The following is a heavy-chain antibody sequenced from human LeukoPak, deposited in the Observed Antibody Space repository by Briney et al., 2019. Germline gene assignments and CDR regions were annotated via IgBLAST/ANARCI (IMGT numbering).Heavy chain of an antibody. V-gene: IGHV3-23*01. CDR2: IGGGGDT. D-gene: IGHD3-3*01. J-gene: IGHJ4*02. Sequence: GGSLRLSCAASGFTFSSYAMSWVRQAPGKGLEWVSAIGGGGDTHYPDSVKGRFTISRDNSKSTLYLQMDSLRAEDTAVYYCATETPVGAFWSGRQCWGQGTLVTVSS. CDR3: ATETPVGAFWSGRQC. CDR1: GFTFSSYA.